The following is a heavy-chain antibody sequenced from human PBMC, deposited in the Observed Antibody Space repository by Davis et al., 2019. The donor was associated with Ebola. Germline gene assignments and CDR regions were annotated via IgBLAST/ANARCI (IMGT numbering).Heavy chain of an antibody. CDR1: GGSISSYY. D-gene: IGHD2-2*01. CDR2: IYYSGST. V-gene: IGHV4-59*08. Sequence: SETLSLTPPVSGGSISSYYWSWIRQPPGKGLEWIGYIYYSGSTNYKPSLKSRVTISVDTSKNQFSLKLSSVTAADTAVYYCARGYCSSTSCHPKYNWFDPWGQGTLVTVSS. CDR3: ARGYCSSTSCHPKYNWFDP. J-gene: IGHJ5*02.